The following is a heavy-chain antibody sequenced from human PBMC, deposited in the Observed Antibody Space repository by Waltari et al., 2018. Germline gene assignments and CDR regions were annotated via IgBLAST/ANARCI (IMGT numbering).Heavy chain of an antibody. D-gene: IGHD3-3*01. CDR2: IYHSGST. V-gene: IGHV4-38-2*02. Sequence: QVQLQESGPGLVKPSETLSLTCAVSGYSISSGYYWGWIRQPPGKGLEWIGRIYHSGSTYYNPPLKSRVTISVYTSKNQFSLKLSSVTAADTAVYYCARDGTIFGVTRDDYWGQGTLVTVSS. CDR1: GYSISSGYY. J-gene: IGHJ4*02. CDR3: ARDGTIFGVTRDDY.